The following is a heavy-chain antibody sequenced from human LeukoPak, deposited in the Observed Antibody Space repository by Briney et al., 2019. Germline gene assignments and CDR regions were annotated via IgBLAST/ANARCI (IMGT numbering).Heavy chain of an antibody. V-gene: IGHV3-23*01. CDR2: ISGSGGNT. Sequence: GGSLRLSCAASGFTFSSYGMSWVRQAPGKGLEWVSAISGSGGNTYYADSVKGRFTISRDNSKNTLYLQMNSLRAEDTAVYYCARGAHKRDDYGGFFDYWGQGALVTVSS. D-gene: IGHD4-23*01. J-gene: IGHJ4*02. CDR1: GFTFSSYG. CDR3: ARGAHKRDDYGGFFDY.